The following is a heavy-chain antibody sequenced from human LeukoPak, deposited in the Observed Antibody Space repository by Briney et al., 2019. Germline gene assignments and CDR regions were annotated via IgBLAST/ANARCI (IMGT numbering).Heavy chain of an antibody. CDR1: GFTVSSNY. CDR2: IYSGGST. D-gene: IGHD3-10*01. Sequence: PGGSLRLSCAASGFTVSSNYMSRVRQAPGKGLEWVSVIYSGGSTYYAESVKGRFTISRDNPKNTLYLQMNSLRAEDMAVYYCARDFGGIGHFDYWGLGTLVTVSS. CDR3: ARDFGGIGHFDY. V-gene: IGHV3-66*01. J-gene: IGHJ4*02.